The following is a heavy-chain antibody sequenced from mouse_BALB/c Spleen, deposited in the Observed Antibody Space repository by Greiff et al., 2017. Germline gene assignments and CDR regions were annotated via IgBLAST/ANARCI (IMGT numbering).Heavy chain of an antibody. J-gene: IGHJ3*01. D-gene: IGHD1-1*01. CDR1: GYAFSSSW. CDR3: ARKGANYYGNPFAY. Sequence: QVQLKESGPELVKPGASVKISCKASGYAFSSSWMNWVKQRPGQGLEWIGRIYPGDGDTNYNGKFKGKATLTADKSSSTAYMQLSSLTSVDSAVYFCARKGANYYGNPFAYWGQGTLVTVSA. CDR2: IYPGDGDT. V-gene: IGHV1-82*01.